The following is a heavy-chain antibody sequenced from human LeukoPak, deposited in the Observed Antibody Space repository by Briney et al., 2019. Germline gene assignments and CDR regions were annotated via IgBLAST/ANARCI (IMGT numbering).Heavy chain of an antibody. CDR1: GYSSTTYW. Sequence: GESLKISCKGSGYSSTTYWISWVRQMPGKGLEWMGRIDPSDSYTNYSPSFQGHVTISADKSISTAYLQWSSLKASDTAMYYCARSPHGIVRGTYGMDVWGKGTTVTVSS. CDR2: IDPSDSYT. CDR3: ARSPHGIVRGTYGMDV. V-gene: IGHV5-10-1*01. J-gene: IGHJ6*04. D-gene: IGHD3-10*01.